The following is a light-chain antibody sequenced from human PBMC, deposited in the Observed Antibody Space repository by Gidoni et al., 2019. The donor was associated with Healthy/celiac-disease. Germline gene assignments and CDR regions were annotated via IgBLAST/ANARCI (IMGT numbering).Light chain of an antibody. J-gene: IGKJ2*01. CDR2: LGS. CDR3: MQALQTPPT. Sequence: DIVMPHSPLSLPVTPGEPASISRRSSQSLLHSNGYNYLDWYLQKPGQSPQLLIYLGSNRASGVPDRFSGSGSGTDFTLKISRVEAEDVGVYYCMQALQTPPTFXQXTKLEIK. CDR1: QSLLHSNGYNY. V-gene: IGKV2-28*01.